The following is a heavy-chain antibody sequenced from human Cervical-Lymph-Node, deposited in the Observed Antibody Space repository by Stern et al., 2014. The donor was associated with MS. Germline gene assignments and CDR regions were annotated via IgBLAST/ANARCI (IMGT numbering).Heavy chain of an antibody. J-gene: IGHJ4*02. V-gene: IGHV3-30-3*01. CDR2: VSYDGTQR. Sequence: VQLVESGGGVVQPGRSLSLSCVASGFSFSTYAMHWVRLGQGPVLERVAFVSYDGTQRTSTDSVKARFTISRDNSKNTLYLHMNSLRDEDTAVYFCARGGRGVGLEYWGQGALVTVSS. CDR1: GFSFSTYA. D-gene: IGHD3-10*01. CDR3: ARGGRGVGLEY.